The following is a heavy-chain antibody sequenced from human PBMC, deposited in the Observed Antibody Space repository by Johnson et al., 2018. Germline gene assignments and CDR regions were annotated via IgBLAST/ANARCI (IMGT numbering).Heavy chain of an antibody. CDR1: GFTFSSYA. CDR2: ISGSAGST. CDR3: AKDRLSEMTTVTTHWFDP. D-gene: IGHD4-11*01. J-gene: IGHJ5*02. V-gene: IGHV3-23*01. Sequence: EVQLLESGGGLVQPGGSLRLSCAASGFTFSSYAMSWVRQAPGKGLEWVSGISGSAGSTYYADSVKGRFTISRDNSKNTLYLQMNSLRVEDTAVYYCAKDRLSEMTTVTTHWFDPWGRGTLVTVSS.